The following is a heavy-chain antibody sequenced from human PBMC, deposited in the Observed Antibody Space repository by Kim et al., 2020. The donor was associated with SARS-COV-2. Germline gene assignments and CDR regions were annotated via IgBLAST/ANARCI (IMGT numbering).Heavy chain of an antibody. CDR1: GFTFSTYA. Sequence: GGSLRLSCAASGFTFSTYAMNWVRQAPGKGLEWVSYISSSGRTIYCADSVKGRFTISRDNAKNSVYLQMNSLSAEDTAVYYCARELGGDNSFDPWGQGTLVTVSS. V-gene: IGHV3-48*03. D-gene: IGHD2-21*01. CDR2: ISSSGRTI. J-gene: IGHJ5*02. CDR3: ARELGGDNSFDP.